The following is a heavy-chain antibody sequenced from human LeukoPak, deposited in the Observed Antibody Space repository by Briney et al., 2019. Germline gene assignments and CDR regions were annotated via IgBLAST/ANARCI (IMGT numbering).Heavy chain of an antibody. CDR3: AKDVVSGMASSYYYYYMDV. D-gene: IGHD3-16*01. J-gene: IGHJ6*03. CDR2: IWYDGSNK. V-gene: IGHV3-33*06. Sequence: GRSLRLSCAASGFSFSIYGMHWVRQAPGKGLEWVAVIWYDGSNKYYADSVKGRFTISRDNSKNTLYLQMNSLRAEDTALYYCAKDVVSGMASSYYYYYMDVWGKGTTLTVSS. CDR1: GFSFSIYG.